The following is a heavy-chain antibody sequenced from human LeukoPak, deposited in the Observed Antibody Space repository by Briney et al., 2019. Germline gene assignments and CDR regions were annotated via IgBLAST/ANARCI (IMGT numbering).Heavy chain of an antibody. CDR3: AREIAVAGNWYFDL. V-gene: IGHV4-61*02. J-gene: IGHJ2*01. D-gene: IGHD6-19*01. CDR1: GGSISSGSYY. Sequence: PSETLSLTCTVSGGSISSGSYYWSWIRQPAGKGLEWIGRIYTSGSTNYNPSLKSRVTISVDTSKNQFSLKLSSVTAADTAVYYCAREIAVAGNWYFDLWGRGTLVTVSS. CDR2: IYTSGST.